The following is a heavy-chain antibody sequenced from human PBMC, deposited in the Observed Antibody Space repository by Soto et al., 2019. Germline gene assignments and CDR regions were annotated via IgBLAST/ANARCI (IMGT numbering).Heavy chain of an antibody. CDR2: ISSSAIYI. J-gene: IGHJ4*02. CDR3: ARDATPRSPRLDNYFDY. V-gene: IGHV3-21*01. CDR1: GFNFITYS. Sequence: PGGSLRLSCAASGFNFITYSLNWVRQAPGKGLEWVASISSSAIYIDYADSVKGRFTISRDNAKNSLYLQMNSLRDEDTAVYYCARDATPRSPRLDNYFDYWGQGTLVTVSS.